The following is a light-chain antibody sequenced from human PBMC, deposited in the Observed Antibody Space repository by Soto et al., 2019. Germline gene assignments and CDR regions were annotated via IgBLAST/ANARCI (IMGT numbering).Light chain of an antibody. CDR2: EVN. CDR1: SSDVGGYNY. V-gene: IGLV2-14*01. CDR3: SSYTTDNTRV. Sequence: QSALTQPASVSGSPVQSITIFCTGTSSDVGGYNYVSWYQQYPGKAPKLMIYEVNNRPSGVSNRFSGSKSGNTASLTISGLQADDEADYYCSSYTTDNTRVFGGGTKVTVL. J-gene: IGLJ2*01.